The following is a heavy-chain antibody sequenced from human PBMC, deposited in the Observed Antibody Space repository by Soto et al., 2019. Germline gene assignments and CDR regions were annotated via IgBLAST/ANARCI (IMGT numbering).Heavy chain of an antibody. CDR3: ARDRHAYGVSSGSGVGWIDP. CDR1: GYTFTSYG. V-gene: IGHV1-18*01. CDR2: ISAYNGNT. Sequence: ASVKVSCKASGYTFTSYGISWVRQAPGQGLEWMGWISAYNGNTNYAQKLQGRVTMTTDTSTSTAYMELRSLRSDDTAVYYCARDRHAYGVSSGSGVGWIDPWGQGTLVTVSS. D-gene: IGHD4-17*01. J-gene: IGHJ5*02.